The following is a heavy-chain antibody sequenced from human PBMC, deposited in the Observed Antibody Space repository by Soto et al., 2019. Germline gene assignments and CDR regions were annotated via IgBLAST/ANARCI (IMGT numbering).Heavy chain of an antibody. CDR3: ARDIGYYGAHPLYYCSGMEV. CDR2: ISYDGSNK. V-gene: IGHV3-30-3*01. D-gene: IGHD1-26*01. J-gene: IGHJ6*04. CDR1: GFTFSSYA. Sequence: QVQLVESGGGVVQPGRSLRLSCAASGFTFSSYAMHGVRQAPGKGLEWVAVISYDGSNKYYADSVKGRFTLSRDNSKNTLYLQMNSLRAEATAVYYCARDIGYYGAHPLYYCSGMEVWGKGTTVTVSS.